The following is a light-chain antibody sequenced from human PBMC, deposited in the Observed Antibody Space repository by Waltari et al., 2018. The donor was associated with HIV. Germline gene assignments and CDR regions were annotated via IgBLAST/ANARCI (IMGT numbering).Light chain of an antibody. CDR1: QSVSNY. V-gene: IGKV3-11*01. CDR3: QQRSNWPPLT. J-gene: IGKJ4*01. Sequence: EIVLTQSPATLSLSPGERATLSCRASQSVSNYLAWYQQKPGQPPRLLIYDASNRATGIPARFSGSGSGTDFTLTISRLEPEDSAVYYCQQRSNWPPLTFGGGTKVEI. CDR2: DAS.